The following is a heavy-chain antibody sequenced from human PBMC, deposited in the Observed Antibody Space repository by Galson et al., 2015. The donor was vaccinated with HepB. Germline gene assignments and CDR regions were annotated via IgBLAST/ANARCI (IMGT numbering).Heavy chain of an antibody. V-gene: IGHV3-13*01. CDR2: IGTAGDT. J-gene: IGHJ3*02. D-gene: IGHD3-10*01. Sequence: SLRLSCAASGFTFSSYDMHWVRQATGKGLEWVSAIGTAGDTYYPGSVKGRFTISRENAKNSLYLQMNSLRAGDTAVYYCARGHYGSGSSDAFDIWGQGTMVTVSS. CDR1: GFTFSSYD. CDR3: ARGHYGSGSSDAFDI.